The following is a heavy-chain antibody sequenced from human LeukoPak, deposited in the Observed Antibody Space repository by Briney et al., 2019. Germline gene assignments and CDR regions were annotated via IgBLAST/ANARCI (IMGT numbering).Heavy chain of an antibody. CDR3: AIITMVRGVIITGGWFDP. V-gene: IGHV1-69*01. CDR2: IIPIFGTA. CDR1: GGTFSSYA. J-gene: IGHJ5*02. D-gene: IGHD3-10*01. Sequence: SVKVSCTASGGTFSSYAISWVRQAPGQGLEWMGGIIPIFGTANYAQKFQGRVTITADESTSTAYMELSSLRSEDTAVYYCAIITMVRGVIITGGWFDPWGQGTLVTVSS.